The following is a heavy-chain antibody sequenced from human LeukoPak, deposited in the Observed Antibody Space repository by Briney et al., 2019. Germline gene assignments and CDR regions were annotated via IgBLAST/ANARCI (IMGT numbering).Heavy chain of an antibody. CDR2: INPNSGAA. J-gene: IGHJ4*02. CDR3: LRGGTFDY. CDR1: GYIFTDYY. V-gene: IGHV1-2*02. D-gene: IGHD1-1*01. Sequence: GASMRVSCKASGYIFTDYYIHWVRQAPGQALEWMGWINPNSGAAKYREKFQGRVTMTRDTSISTVYMALTGLRSDDTALYYCLRGGTFDYRGQGILVTVSS.